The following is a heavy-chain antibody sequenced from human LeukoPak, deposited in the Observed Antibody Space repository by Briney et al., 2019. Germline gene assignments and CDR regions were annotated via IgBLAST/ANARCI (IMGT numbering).Heavy chain of an antibody. J-gene: IGHJ6*02. CDR2: IKHDGSEK. V-gene: IGHV3-7*01. Sequence: PGGSLRLSCAASGFIFTNYFMSWVRQAPGKGLEWVASIKHDGSEKYYVDSVRGRFTISRDNAKNSLYLQMNSLRAEDTAVFYCARDGRSYYYGMDVWGQGTTVTVSS. CDR3: ARDGRSYYYGMDV. CDR1: GFIFTNYF.